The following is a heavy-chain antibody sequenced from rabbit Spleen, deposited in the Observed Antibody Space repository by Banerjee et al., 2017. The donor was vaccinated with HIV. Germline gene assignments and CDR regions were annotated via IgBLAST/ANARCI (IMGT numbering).Heavy chain of an antibody. CDR3: ARAASNTYDGYL. D-gene: IGHD4-2*01. J-gene: IGHJ4*01. V-gene: IGHV1S47*01. CDR2: IDPIFGRT. Sequence: QEQLVESGGGLVQPGGSPKLSCKASGFDFSNYGVTWVRQAPGKGLEWIGYIDPIFGRTYYASWVNGRFTISSHNAQNTLYLQLNSLTAADTATYFCARAASNTYDGYLWGPGTLVTVS. CDR1: GFDFSNYG.